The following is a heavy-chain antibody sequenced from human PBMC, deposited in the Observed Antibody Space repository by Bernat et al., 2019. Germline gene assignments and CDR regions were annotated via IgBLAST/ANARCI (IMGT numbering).Heavy chain of an antibody. CDR2: IFSGGST. CDR3: ARELSSGWYDY. J-gene: IGHJ4*02. D-gene: IGHD6-19*01. CDR1: GFTVSSNY. V-gene: IGHV3-53*01. Sequence: EVQLVESGGGLIQPGGSLRLSCAASGFTVSSNYMSWVRQAPGKGLEWVSVIFSGGSTYYADSVKGRFTISRDNSKNTLYLKMNSLRAEDTAVYYCARELSSGWYDYWGQGTLVTVSS.